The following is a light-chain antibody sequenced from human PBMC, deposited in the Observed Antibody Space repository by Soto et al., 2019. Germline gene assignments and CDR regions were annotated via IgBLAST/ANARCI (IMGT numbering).Light chain of an antibody. V-gene: IGKV1-39*01. J-gene: IGKJ4*01. CDR3: QQSYSTPLT. CDR1: QSISSY. CDR2: AAS. Sequence: DIQMTQSPSSLSASVGAIVTITCRASQSISSYLNWYQQKPGKAPKLLIYAASSLQSGVPSRFSGSGSGTDCTLTISSLQPEDVATYYCQQSYSTPLTFGGGTKVDIK.